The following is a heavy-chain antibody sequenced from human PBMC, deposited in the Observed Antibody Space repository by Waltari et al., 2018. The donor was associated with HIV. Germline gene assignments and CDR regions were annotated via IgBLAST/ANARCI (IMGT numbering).Heavy chain of an antibody. CDR1: GASLSSIRYY. J-gene: IGHJ4*02. V-gene: IGHV4-39*01. D-gene: IGHD1-26*01. CDR2: ISYSGST. CDR3: ARQTTPPTTLIDY. Sequence: QLQLQESGPGLVKPSETLSLTCPVSGASLSSIRYYWGWIRQPPGQGLEWIGSISYSGSTYYNPSLKSRVTISVDTSKNQFSLKLSSVTAADTAVYYCARQTTPPTTLIDYWGQGTLVTVSS.